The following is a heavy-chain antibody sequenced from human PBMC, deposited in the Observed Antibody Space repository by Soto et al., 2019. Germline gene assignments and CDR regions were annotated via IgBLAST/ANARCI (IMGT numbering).Heavy chain of an antibody. Sequence: PSETLSLTCSVSGGSMSSGAYYWNWIRQHPVKGLEWIAYIYHTGNTYYNPSLRSRTTISVDTSENQFSLKLTSVTDADTVVYYCASSYSGYLDNWGQGTLVTVSS. V-gene: IGHV4-31*03. CDR3: ASSYSGYLDN. CDR2: IYHTGNT. J-gene: IGHJ4*02. D-gene: IGHD3-22*01. CDR1: GGSMSSGAYY.